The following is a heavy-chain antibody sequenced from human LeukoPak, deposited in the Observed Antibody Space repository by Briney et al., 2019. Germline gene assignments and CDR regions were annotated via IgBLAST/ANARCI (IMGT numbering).Heavy chain of an antibody. CDR2: ISGSGGST. D-gene: IGHD2-2*01. CDR1: GFTFSSYA. Sequence: GGSLRLSCAASGFTFSSYAMSWVRQAPGKGLEWVSAISGSGGSTYYADSVKGRFTISRDNSKNTLYLQMNGLRAEDTAVYYCARGDCSSTNCFSDYWGQGTLVTVSS. V-gene: IGHV3-23*01. CDR3: ARGDCSSTNCFSDY. J-gene: IGHJ4*02.